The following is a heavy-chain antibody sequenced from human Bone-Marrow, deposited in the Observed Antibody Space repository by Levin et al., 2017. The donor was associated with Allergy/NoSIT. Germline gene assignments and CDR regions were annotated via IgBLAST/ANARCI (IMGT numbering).Heavy chain of an antibody. V-gene: IGHV4-59*03. J-gene: IGHJ4*02. CDR2: VYYSGTT. CDR3: GLLFPVRPYYYDY. Sequence: NSSETLSLTCTVSGRSISAYYWTWIRQSPGKGLEWIGYVYYSGTTNYNPSLESRLAISVDTSKNEFSLRLRSVTAADTSVYYCGLLFPVRPYYYDYWSQGTLVSVSS. D-gene: IGHD5/OR15-5a*01. CDR1: GRSISAYY.